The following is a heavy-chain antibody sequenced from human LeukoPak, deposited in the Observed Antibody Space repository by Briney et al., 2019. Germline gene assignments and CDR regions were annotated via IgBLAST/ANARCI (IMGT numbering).Heavy chain of an antibody. V-gene: IGHV3-30-3*02. CDR3: ASGGGLYYDSSGFDY. Sequence: GGSLRLSCVASGFTFSTYAMHWVRQAPGKGLEWVAVISYDGRNKYCADSVKGRFTISRDNSKNTLYLQMNSLRAEDTAVYYCASGGGLYYDSSGFDYWGQGTLVTVST. J-gene: IGHJ4*02. CDR1: GFTFSTYA. CDR2: ISYDGRNK. D-gene: IGHD3-22*01.